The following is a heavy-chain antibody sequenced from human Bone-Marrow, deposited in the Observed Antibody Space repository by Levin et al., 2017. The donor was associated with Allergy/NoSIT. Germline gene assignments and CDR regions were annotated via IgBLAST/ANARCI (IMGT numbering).Heavy chain of an antibody. V-gene: IGHV3-74*01. CDR1: GFTFSTYW. Sequence: GGSLRLSCAASGFTFSTYWMNWVRQVPGKGLVWVSRISSDGGITTYADSVKGRFSISRDNAKNTLYLQMNSLTAEDTAVYYCARGCVSTNCPTLLWGQGTLVTVSS. D-gene: IGHD2-2*01. CDR2: ISSDGGIT. J-gene: IGHJ4*02. CDR3: ARGCVSTNCPTLL.